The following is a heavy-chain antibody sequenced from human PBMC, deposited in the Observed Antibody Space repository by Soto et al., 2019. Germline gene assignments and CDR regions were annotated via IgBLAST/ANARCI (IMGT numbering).Heavy chain of an antibody. V-gene: IGHV1-18*01. J-gene: IGHJ4*02. Sequence: ASVKVSCKASGYTFTSYGISWVRQAPGQGLEWMGWISAYNGNTNYAQKLQGRVTMTTDTSTSTAYMGLRSLRSDDTAVYYCARDRRGYSYGSPVGYWGQGTLVTVSS. CDR1: GYTFTSYG. D-gene: IGHD5-18*01. CDR3: ARDRRGYSYGSPVGY. CDR2: ISAYNGNT.